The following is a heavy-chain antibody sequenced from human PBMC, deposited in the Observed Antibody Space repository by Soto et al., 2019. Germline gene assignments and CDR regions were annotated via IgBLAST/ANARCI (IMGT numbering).Heavy chain of an antibody. Sequence: QVHLVQWGSEVKKAGAAVKVSCKASGYTFSDYGVSSVRQAPGQGLEWMGWINVYSGTTNYLPKFQGRVTMTTDTSTSTLYMELRDLSSEDTAVYYCARGRGGYLSSSGHTHNYLDYWGQGTLVTVSS. J-gene: IGHJ4*02. CDR3: ARGRGGYLSSSGHTHNYLDY. V-gene: IGHV1-18*01. D-gene: IGHD3-22*01. CDR1: GYTFSDYG. CDR2: INVYSGTT.